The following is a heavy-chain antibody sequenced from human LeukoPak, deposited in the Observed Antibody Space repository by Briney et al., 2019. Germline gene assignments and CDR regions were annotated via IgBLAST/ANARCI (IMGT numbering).Heavy chain of an antibody. J-gene: IGHJ5*02. V-gene: IGHV1-46*01. Sequence: ASVKVSCKASGYTFTSYYMHWVRQAPGQGLEWMGIINPSGGSTSYAQKFQGRVTMTRDMSTSTVYMELSSLRSEDTAVYYCARGPGDILTGYYTYWFDPWGQGTLVTVSS. CDR3: ARGPGDILTGYYTYWFDP. CDR2: INPSGGST. D-gene: IGHD3-9*01. CDR1: GYTFTSYY.